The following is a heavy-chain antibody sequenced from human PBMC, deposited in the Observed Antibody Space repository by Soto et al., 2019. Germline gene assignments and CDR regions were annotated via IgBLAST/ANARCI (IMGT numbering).Heavy chain of an antibody. V-gene: IGHV4-31*03. CDR1: GGSLREFGHF. J-gene: IGHJ5*01. CDR3: ATDSGGPPLNRFDS. Sequence: SETLSLTCTVSGGSLREFGHFWTWIRQRPGRGLEWIGYSTYTGVTYYSPSLQSRISISVDTSKNQFSLTLNSVTAADTAVYYCATDSGGPPLNRFDSWGQGTLGTVST. CDR2: STYTGVT. D-gene: IGHD3-16*01.